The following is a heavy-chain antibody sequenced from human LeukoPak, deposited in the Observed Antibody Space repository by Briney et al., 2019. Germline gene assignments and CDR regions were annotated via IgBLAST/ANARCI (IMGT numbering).Heavy chain of an antibody. CDR3: ARGRDGNPFNDAFDI. Sequence: SETLSLTCTVSGVSISSYYWGWIRQPPGKGLEWIGSISYSGSTYYNPSLKSRVTISVDTSKNQFSLKLSSVPAADTAVYYCARGRDGNPFNDAFDIWGLGTVVTVSS. CDR1: GVSISSYY. D-gene: IGHD4-23*01. CDR2: ISYSGST. J-gene: IGHJ3*02. V-gene: IGHV4-39*01.